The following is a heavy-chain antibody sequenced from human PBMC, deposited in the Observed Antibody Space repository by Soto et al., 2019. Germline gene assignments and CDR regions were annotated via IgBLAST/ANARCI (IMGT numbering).Heavy chain of an antibody. J-gene: IGHJ4*02. V-gene: IGHV4-31*03. Sequence: QVQLQESGPGLVKPSQTLSLTCTVSGGSLTSGGYYWSWIRQPPGKGLEWIGYIYHSGSTYYNPSLKSRFTISLATSKNQCSLKLSSATAADTAVYYYAKSRLGQYFFDSWGQGTLFTVSS. CDR2: IYHSGST. CDR1: GGSLTSGGYY. CDR3: AKSRLGQYFFDS.